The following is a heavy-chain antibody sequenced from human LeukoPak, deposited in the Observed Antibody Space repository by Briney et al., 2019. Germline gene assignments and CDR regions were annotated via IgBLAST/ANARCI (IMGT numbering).Heavy chain of an antibody. V-gene: IGHV4-4*02. CDR2: IYHSGST. D-gene: IGHD6-19*01. CDR1: GGSISSSSW. Sequence: SGTLSLTCAVSGGSISSSSWWSWVRQPPGKGLEWIGEIYHSGSTNYNPSLKGRVTISVDKSKNQFSLKLSSVTAADTAVYYCARTPVAGMVDYWGQGTLVTVSS. J-gene: IGHJ4*02. CDR3: ARTPVAGMVDY.